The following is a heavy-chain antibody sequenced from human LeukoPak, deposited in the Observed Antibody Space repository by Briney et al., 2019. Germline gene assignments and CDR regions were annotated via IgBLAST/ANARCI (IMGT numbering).Heavy chain of an antibody. V-gene: IGHV4-61*05. J-gene: IGHJ4*02. CDR2: IHYSGST. CDR3: ARGTDDIKDFPYSSSWYQYYFDY. CDR1: GGSISSSSYY. Sequence: KTSETLSLTCTVSGGSISSSSYYWGWIRQPPGKGLEWIGYIHYSGSTNYNPSLKSRVTISVDTSKNQFSLKLSSVTAADTAVYYCARGTDDIKDFPYSSSWYQYYFDYWGQGTLVTVSS. D-gene: IGHD6-13*01.